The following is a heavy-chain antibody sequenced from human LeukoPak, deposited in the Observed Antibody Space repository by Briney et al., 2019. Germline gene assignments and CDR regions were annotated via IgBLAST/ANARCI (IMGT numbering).Heavy chain of an antibody. CDR3: ARGYEDGYNYDYFDY. CDR2: ISYDGSNK. V-gene: IGHV3-30-3*01. D-gene: IGHD5-24*01. J-gene: IGHJ4*02. Sequence: GGSLRLSCAASGFTFSSYAMHWVRQAPGKGLEWVAVISYDGSNKYYADSVKGRFTISRDNSKNTLYLQMNSLRAEDTAVYYCARGYEDGYNYDYFDYWGQGTLVTVSS. CDR1: GFTFSSYA.